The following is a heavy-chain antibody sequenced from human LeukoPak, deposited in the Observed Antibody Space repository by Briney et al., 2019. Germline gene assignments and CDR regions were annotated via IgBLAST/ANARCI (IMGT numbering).Heavy chain of an antibody. CDR1: GFTFSSYA. Sequence: SGGSLRLSCAASGFTFSSYAMSWVRQAPGKGLEWVSGISGSGGSTYYADSVKGRFTISRDNSKNTLYLQMNSLRAEDTAVYYCAKVIYYYDSSGYRRPSWFDPWGQGTLATVSS. J-gene: IGHJ5*02. V-gene: IGHV3-23*01. CDR3: AKVIYYYDSSGYRRPSWFDP. CDR2: ISGSGGST. D-gene: IGHD3-22*01.